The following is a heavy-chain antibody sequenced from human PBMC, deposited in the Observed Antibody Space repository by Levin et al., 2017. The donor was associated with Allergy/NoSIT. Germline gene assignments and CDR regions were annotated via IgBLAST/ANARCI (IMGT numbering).Heavy chain of an antibody. CDR3: ARIVHYDILTGYYRLDY. V-gene: IGHV2-70*11. Sequence: SGPTLVKPTQTLTLTCTFSGFSLSTSGMCVSWIRQPPGRALEWLARIDWDDDKYYSTSLRTRLTISKGTSKNQVVLTMTDMDPVDTATYYCARIVHYDILTGYYRLDYWGQGTLVTVSS. CDR1: GFSLSTSGMC. D-gene: IGHD3-9*01. J-gene: IGHJ4*02. CDR2: IDWDDDK.